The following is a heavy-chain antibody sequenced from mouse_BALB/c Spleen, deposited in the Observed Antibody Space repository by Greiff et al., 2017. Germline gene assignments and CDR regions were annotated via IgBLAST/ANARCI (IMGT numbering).Heavy chain of an antibody. D-gene: IGHD1-1*01. CDR3: TRRGSRYYYGDY. CDR1: GYTFTDYE. J-gene: IGHJ2*01. CDR2: IDPETGGT. Sequence: QVQLKQSGAELVRPGASVTLSCKASGYTFTDYEMHWVKQTPVHGLEWIGAIDPETGGTAYNQKFKGKATLTADKSSSTAYMELRSLTSEDSAVYYCTRRGSRYYYGDYGGQGTTLTVSS. V-gene: IGHV1-15*01.